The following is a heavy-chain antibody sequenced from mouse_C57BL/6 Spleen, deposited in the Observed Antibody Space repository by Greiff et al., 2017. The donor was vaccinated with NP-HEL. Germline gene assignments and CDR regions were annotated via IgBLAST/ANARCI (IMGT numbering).Heavy chain of an antibody. Sequence: EVQLQQSGPELVKPGASVKMSCKASGYTFTDYNMHWVKQSHGKSLEWIGYINPNNGGTSYNQKFKGKATLTVNKSSSTAYMELRSLTSEDSAVYYCARDLDGYYVFYWYFDVWGTGTTVTVSS. J-gene: IGHJ1*03. CDR2: INPNNGGT. CDR1: GYTFTDYN. V-gene: IGHV1-22*01. CDR3: ARDLDGYYVFYWYFDV. D-gene: IGHD2-3*01.